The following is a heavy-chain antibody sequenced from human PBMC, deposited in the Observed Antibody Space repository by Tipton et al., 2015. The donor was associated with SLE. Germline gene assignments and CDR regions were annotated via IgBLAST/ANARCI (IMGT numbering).Heavy chain of an antibody. J-gene: IGHJ4*02. Sequence: TLSLTCAVSGYSISSGYFWGWIRQPPGKGLEWIGTIDHSGYTYYSPSLKSRVIMSADTSKNQFSLKLNSVTAADTAVYYCARALQGYDCPHDSWGQGIPVTVSS. D-gene: IGHD5-12*01. CDR1: GYSISSGYF. CDR3: ARALQGYDCPHDS. V-gene: IGHV4-38-2*01. CDR2: IDHSGYT.